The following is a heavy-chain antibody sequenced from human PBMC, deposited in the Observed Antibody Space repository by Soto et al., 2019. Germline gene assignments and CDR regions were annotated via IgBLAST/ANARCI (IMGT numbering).Heavy chain of an antibody. V-gene: IGHV4-34*01. CDR1: GGSFSGYY. D-gene: IGHD2-2*01. J-gene: IGHJ4*02. CDR3: ERDHIVVVPAATRPFDY. Sequence: SETLSLTCAVYGGSFSGYYWSWIRQPPGKGLEWIGEINHSGSTNYNPSLKSRVTISVDTSKNQFSLKLSSVTAADTAVYYCERDHIVVVPAATRPFDYWGQGTLVTVSS. CDR2: INHSGST.